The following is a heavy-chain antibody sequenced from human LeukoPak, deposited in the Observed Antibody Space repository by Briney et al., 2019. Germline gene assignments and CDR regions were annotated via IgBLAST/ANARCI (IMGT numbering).Heavy chain of an antibody. J-gene: IGHJ4*02. Sequence: SETLSLTCTVSNGAMSTYYWNWIRQSPEKGLDWIGYIHYSGRTNYNPSLKSRLSMSIDTSKNQFSLNLSSVTAADTAVYFCAKTPDLQLSFPQFDSWGQGTLVTVSS. V-gene: IGHV4-59*01. CDR1: NGAMSTYY. CDR3: AKTPDLQLSFPQFDS. D-gene: IGHD3-16*02. CDR2: IHYSGRT.